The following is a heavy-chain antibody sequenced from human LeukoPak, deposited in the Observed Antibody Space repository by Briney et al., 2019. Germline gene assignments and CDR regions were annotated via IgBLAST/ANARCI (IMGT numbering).Heavy chain of an antibody. CDR1: GFTVSSNY. Sequence: PGGSLRLSCAASGFTVSSNYMSWVRQAPGKGLEWVSVIYSGGSTYYADSVKGRFTISRDNSKNTLYLQMNSLRAEDTAVYYCARDGRYCSGGSCYSATHWGQGTLVTVSS. CDR2: IYSGGST. J-gene: IGHJ4*02. CDR3: ARDGRYCSGGSCYSATH. D-gene: IGHD2-15*01. V-gene: IGHV3-66*01.